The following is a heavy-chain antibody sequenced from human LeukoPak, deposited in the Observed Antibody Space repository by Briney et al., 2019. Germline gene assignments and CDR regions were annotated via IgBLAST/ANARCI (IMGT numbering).Heavy chain of an antibody. J-gene: IGHJ4*02. V-gene: IGHV4-4*02. D-gene: IGHD6-6*01. CDR2: IYHSGGT. CDR1: GGSISSSNW. Sequence: SETLSLTCAVSGGSISSSNWWSWVRQPPGKGLEWIGEIYHSGGTNYNPSLKSRVTISVDKSKNQFSLKLSSVTAADTAVYYCARVGSSSAVASLGYWGQGTLVTVSS. CDR3: ARVGSSSAVASLGY.